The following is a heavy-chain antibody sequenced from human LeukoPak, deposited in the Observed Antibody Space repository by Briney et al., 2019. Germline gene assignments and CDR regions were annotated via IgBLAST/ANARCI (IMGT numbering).Heavy chain of an antibody. D-gene: IGHD6-13*01. V-gene: IGHV3-11*04. CDR1: GFTFSDYY. CDR3: AREHSTPDYSYYYMDV. CDR2: ITSSGSTI. J-gene: IGHJ6*03. Sequence: GGSLRLSCTASGFTFSDYYMSWIRQAPGKGLEWVSYITSSGSTIDYADSVKGRFTISRDNAKSSLFLQMNSLRAEDTAVYYCAREHSTPDYSYYYMDVWGKGTAVTVSS.